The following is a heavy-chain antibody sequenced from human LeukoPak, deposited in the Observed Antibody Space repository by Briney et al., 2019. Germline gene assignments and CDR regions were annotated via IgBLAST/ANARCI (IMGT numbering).Heavy chain of an antibody. J-gene: IGHJ4*02. D-gene: IGHD3-22*01. V-gene: IGHV4-59*01. Sequence: PSETLSLTCTVSGGSISSYYWSWIRQPPGKGLEWIGYIYYSGSTNYNPSLKSRVTISVDTSKNQFSLKLSSVTAADTAVYYCARGAPYYYDSSGYYYVLDYWGQGTLVTVSS. CDR1: GGSISSYY. CDR2: IYYSGST. CDR3: ARGAPYYYDSSGYYYVLDY.